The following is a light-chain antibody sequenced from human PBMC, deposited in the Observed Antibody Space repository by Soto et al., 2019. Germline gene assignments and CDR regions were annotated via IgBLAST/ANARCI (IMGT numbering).Light chain of an antibody. Sequence: QSVLTQPPSASGTPGQNITISCSGGSSNIGSHPVNWYQHLPGSPPRLLIYDNNHRPSGVPDRFSGSKSGTSASLAITGLQSEDEADYYCASRDDTRNGQVFGGGTKLTVL. J-gene: IGLJ2*01. V-gene: IGLV1-44*01. CDR2: DNN. CDR3: ASRDDTRNGQV. CDR1: SSNIGSHP.